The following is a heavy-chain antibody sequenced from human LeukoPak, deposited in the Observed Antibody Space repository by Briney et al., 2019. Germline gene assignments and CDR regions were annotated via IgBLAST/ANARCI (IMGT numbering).Heavy chain of an antibody. CDR2: INNSGST. Sequence: PSETLSLTCAVYGGSFSGYYWSWVRQPPGKGLEWIGEINNSGSTNYNPSLKSRVTISVDASKTQFSLKLSSVTAADTAVYYCARGPTEYYDYWSGYSADYWGQGSLVTASS. CDR3: ARGPTEYYDYWSGYSADY. CDR1: GGSFSGYY. V-gene: IGHV4-34*01. J-gene: IGHJ4*02. D-gene: IGHD3-3*01.